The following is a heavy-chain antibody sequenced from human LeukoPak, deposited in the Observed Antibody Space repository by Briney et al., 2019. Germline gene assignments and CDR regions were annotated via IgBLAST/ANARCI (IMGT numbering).Heavy chain of an antibody. CDR2: IYYSGST. Sequence: PSETLSLTCTVSGGSITTYYWSWIRQPPGKGLEWIGYIYYSGSTNYNPSLKSRVTISVDTSKNQFSLKLSSVTAADTAVYYCARDPETLGEFQKWGQGTLVTVS. J-gene: IGHJ4*02. CDR1: GGSITTYY. V-gene: IGHV4-59*01. CDR3: ARDPETLGEFQK. D-gene: IGHD3-16*01.